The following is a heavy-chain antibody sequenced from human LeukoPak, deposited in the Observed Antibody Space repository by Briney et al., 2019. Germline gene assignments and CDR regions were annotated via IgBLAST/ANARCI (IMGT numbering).Heavy chain of an antibody. CDR2: INHSGST. CDR1: GGSFSGYY. V-gene: IGHV4-34*01. D-gene: IGHD3-3*01. Sequence: SETLSLTCAVYGGSFSGYYWGWIRQPPGKGLEWIGEINHSGSTNYNPSLKSRVTISVDTSKNQFSLKLSSVTAADTAVYYCARCADFWSGYCEYFDYWGQGTLVTVSS. CDR3: ARCADFWSGYCEYFDY. J-gene: IGHJ4*02.